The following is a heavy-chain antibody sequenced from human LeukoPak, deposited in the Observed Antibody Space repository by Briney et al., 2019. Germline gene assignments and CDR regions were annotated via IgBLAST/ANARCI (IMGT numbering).Heavy chain of an antibody. J-gene: IGHJ3*02. Sequence: SETLSLTCTVSGGSISSYSWSWIRQPPGKGLEWIGYIYHSGSTYYNPSLKSRVTISVDRSKNQFSLKLSSVTAADTAVYYCARGIANDAFDIWGQGTMVTVSS. D-gene: IGHD2-21*01. CDR3: ARGIANDAFDI. CDR2: IYHSGST. CDR1: GGSISSYS. V-gene: IGHV4-30-2*01.